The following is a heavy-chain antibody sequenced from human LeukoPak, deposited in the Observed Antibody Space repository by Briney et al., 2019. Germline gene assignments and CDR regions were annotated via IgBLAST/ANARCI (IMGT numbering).Heavy chain of an antibody. Sequence: GGSLRLSCAASGFTFSSYGMHWLPQAPGKGRVGGAFIRFDGSSKFYGDSVKGRFTISRDNSKNTLYLQMHRMRAEDTAVYYCARDRNFTGYSSSWYHFDYWGQGDLVTVSS. CDR3: ARDRNFTGYSSSWYHFDY. J-gene: IGHJ4*02. V-gene: IGHV3-30*02. CDR1: GFTFSSYG. D-gene: IGHD6-13*01. CDR2: IRFDGSSK.